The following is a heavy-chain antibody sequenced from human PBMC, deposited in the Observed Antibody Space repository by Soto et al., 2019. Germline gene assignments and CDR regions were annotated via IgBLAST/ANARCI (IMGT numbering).Heavy chain of an antibody. V-gene: IGHV1-8*01. CDR2: MNPNSGNT. D-gene: IGHD1-26*01. CDR3: EVVSGSYYDY. CDR1: GYTFTSYD. Sequence: QVQLVQPGAEVKKPGASVKVSCKASGYTFTSYDINWVRQATGQGLEWMGWMNPNSGNTGYAQKFQGRVTMTMNTCISSAKTDITGSRSKATAVDDGEVVSGSYYDYWGQGALVTVSS. J-gene: IGHJ4*02.